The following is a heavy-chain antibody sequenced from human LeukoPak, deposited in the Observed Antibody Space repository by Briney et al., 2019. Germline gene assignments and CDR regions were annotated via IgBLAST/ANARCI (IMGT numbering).Heavy chain of an antibody. CDR1: GFTFSSYG. D-gene: IGHD2-21*02. V-gene: IGHV3-30*02. CDR2: IRYDGSNK. Sequence: AGGSLRLSCAASGFTFSSYGMHWVRQAPGKGLEWVAFIRYDGSNKYYADSVKGRFTISRDNSKNTLYLQMNSLRAENTAVYYCAKDLGDLADYWGQGTLVTVSS. J-gene: IGHJ4*02. CDR3: AKDLGDLADY.